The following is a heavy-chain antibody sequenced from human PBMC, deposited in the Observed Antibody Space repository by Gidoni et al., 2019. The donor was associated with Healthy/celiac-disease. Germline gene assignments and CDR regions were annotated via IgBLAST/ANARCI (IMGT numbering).Heavy chain of an antibody. V-gene: IGHV3-23*01. CDR3: AKDIKQLWLMSDY. J-gene: IGHJ4*02. CDR1: GFTFSSYA. D-gene: IGHD5-18*01. Sequence: EVQLLESGGGLVQPGGSLRISCAASGFTFSSYAMSWVRQAPGKGLEWVAANSGSGGSTYYADSVKGRFTISRDNSKNTLYMQMNSLRAEDTAVYYCAKDIKQLWLMSDYWGQGTLVTVSS. CDR2: NSGSGGST.